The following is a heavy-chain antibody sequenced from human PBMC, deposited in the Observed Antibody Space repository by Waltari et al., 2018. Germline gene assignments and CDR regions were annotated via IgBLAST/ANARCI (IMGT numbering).Heavy chain of an antibody. Sequence: EVQLLESGGGLVQPGGSLRLSCAASGFTFNNCVMYWIRQAPGSGLEWVSSTRGYGGDTYYADSVKGRCTISRDNSKNTLYLQLNSLRAEDTAVYYCATNWNGVHWGQGTLVTV. J-gene: IGHJ4*02. D-gene: IGHD1-1*01. CDR2: TRGYGGDT. V-gene: IGHV3-23*01. CDR3: ATNWNGVH. CDR1: GFTFNNCV.